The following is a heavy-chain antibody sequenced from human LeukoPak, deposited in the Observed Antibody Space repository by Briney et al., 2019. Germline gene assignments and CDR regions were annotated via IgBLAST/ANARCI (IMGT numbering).Heavy chain of an antibody. J-gene: IGHJ5*02. Sequence: GASVKVSCKASGYTFTSYGISWVRQAPGQGLEWMGWISAYNGNTNYAQKLQGRVTMTTDTSTSTAHMEQRSLRSDDTAVYYCARDWGAGSWFDPWGQGTLVTVSS. CDR3: ARDWGAGSWFDP. CDR1: GYTFTSYG. D-gene: IGHD3-10*01. V-gene: IGHV1-18*01. CDR2: ISAYNGNT.